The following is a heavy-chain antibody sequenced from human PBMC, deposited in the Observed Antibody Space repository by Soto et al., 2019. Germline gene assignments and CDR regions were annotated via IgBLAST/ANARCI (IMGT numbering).Heavy chain of an antibody. CDR3: ARDDVLCDGGRCYGIPLDV. J-gene: IGHJ6*04. CDR1: GFTVSSKY. CDR2: IQSGGTT. Sequence: EVQLVESGGGLVQPGGSLRLSCAASGFTVSSKYMTWVRQAPGKGLEWVSLIQSGGTTYYADSVKGRFTISRDTSENTLHRQMDSLRVDDTAVYYCARDDVLCDGGRCYGIPLDVWAKGTTVTVSS. D-gene: IGHD2-15*01. V-gene: IGHV3-66*01.